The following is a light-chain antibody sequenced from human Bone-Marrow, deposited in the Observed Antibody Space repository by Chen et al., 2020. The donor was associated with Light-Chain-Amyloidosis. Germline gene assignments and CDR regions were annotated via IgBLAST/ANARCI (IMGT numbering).Light chain of an antibody. J-gene: IGLJ3*02. CDR1: NIGSTS. Sequence: SYVLTQPSSVSVAPGQTAKIACGGNNIGSTSVQWYQQTPGQAPLLVVYDDSDRPSGIPERLSGSNSGNTATLTISRVEAGDEADYYCQVWDRSSDRPVFGGGTKLTVL. CDR3: QVWDRSSDRPV. V-gene: IGLV3-21*02. CDR2: DDS.